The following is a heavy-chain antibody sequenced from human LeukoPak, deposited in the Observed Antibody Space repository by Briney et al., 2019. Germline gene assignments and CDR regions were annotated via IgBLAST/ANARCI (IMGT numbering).Heavy chain of an antibody. J-gene: IGHJ4*02. CDR2: IGGSSSYL. Sequence: GGSLRLSCAASGFTFSSYSMNWVRQAPGKGLEWVSSIGGSSSYLNYADSVKGRFTISRDNAKNSLYLQMNSLRAEDTAVYYCARWDSLGSGVDCWGQGTLVTVSS. V-gene: IGHV3-21*01. CDR3: ARWDSLGSGVDC. CDR1: GFTFSSYS. D-gene: IGHD3-10*01.